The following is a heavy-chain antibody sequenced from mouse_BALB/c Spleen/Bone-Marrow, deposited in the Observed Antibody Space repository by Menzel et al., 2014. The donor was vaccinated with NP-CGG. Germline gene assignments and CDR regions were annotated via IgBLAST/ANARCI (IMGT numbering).Heavy chain of an antibody. CDR2: IDPSDSET. J-gene: IGHJ4*01. CDR3: ARALGDGYYYAMDY. V-gene: IGHV1-69*02. Sequence: VQLQQSGAELVKPGAPVKLSCKASGYTFTSYWMNWVKQRHGRGLEWIGRIDPSDSETHYNQKFKDKATLTVDKSSSTAYIQLSSLTSEDSAVYYCARALGDGYYYAMDYWGQGTSVTVSS. CDR1: GYTFTSYW. D-gene: IGHD2-3*01.